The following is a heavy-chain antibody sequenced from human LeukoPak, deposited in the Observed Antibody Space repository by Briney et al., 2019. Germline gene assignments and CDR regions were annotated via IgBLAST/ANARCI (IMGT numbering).Heavy chain of an antibody. CDR3: ARESGGGVLGYFDL. CDR1: GFTFSDHC. V-gene: IGHV3-72*01. J-gene: IGHJ2*01. Sequence: GGSLRLSCAASGFTFSDHCMDWVRQAPGKGLEWVGRTRNKANSYTTEYAASVKGRFTTSRDDSKKSLYLQMNSLKTEDTAVYYCARESGGGVLGYFDLWGRGTLVSVSS. D-gene: IGHD3-10*01. CDR2: TRNKANSYTT.